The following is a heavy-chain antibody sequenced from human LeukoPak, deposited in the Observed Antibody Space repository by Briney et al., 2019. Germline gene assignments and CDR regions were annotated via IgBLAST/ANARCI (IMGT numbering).Heavy chain of an antibody. CDR1: GGSFSGYY. V-gene: IGHV4-34*01. CDR3: ARVKGYCSGGSCYLGAFDI. Sequence: SETLSLTCVVYGGSFSGYYWRWIRQPPGKGLEWIGEINHSGSTNYNPSLKSRVTISVDTSKNQFSLKLSSVTAADTAVYYCARVKGYCSGGSCYLGAFDIWGQGTMVTVSS. D-gene: IGHD2-15*01. J-gene: IGHJ3*02. CDR2: INHSGST.